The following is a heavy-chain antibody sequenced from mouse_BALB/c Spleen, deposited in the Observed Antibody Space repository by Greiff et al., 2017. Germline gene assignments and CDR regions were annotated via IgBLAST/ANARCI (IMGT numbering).Heavy chain of an antibody. Sequence: VKLMESGPGLVAPSQSLSITCTVSGFSLTSYGVHWVRQPPGKGLEWLGVIWAGGSTNYNSALMSRLSISKDNSKSQVFLKMNSLQTDDTAMYYCARDRGSSDAMDYWGQGTSVTVSS. J-gene: IGHJ4*01. CDR1: GFSLTSYG. D-gene: IGHD1-1*01. CDR2: IWAGGST. CDR3: ARDRGSSDAMDY. V-gene: IGHV2-9*02.